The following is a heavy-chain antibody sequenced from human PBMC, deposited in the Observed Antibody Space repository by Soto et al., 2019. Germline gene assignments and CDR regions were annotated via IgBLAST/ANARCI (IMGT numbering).Heavy chain of an antibody. V-gene: IGHV3-30*18. Sequence: GGSLRLSCAASGFTFSSYGMHWVRQAPGKGLEWVAVISYDGSNKYYADSVKGRFTISRDNSKNTLYLQMNSLRAEDTAVYYCAKVTPEESYGMDVWGQGTTVTVSS. J-gene: IGHJ6*02. CDR1: GFTFSSYG. CDR3: AKVTPEESYGMDV. D-gene: IGHD3-16*01. CDR2: ISYDGSNK.